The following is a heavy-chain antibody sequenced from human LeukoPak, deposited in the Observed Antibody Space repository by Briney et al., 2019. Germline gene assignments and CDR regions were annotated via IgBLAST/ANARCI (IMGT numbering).Heavy chain of an antibody. CDR3: ARERANTYYYGSGSYAYDAFDI. D-gene: IGHD3-10*01. J-gene: IGHJ3*02. Sequence: SETLSLTCTVSGGSISSYYWSWIRQPPGKALEWIGYIYYSGSTNYNPSLKSRVTISVDTSKNQFSLKLSSVTAADTAVYHCARERANTYYYGSGSYAYDAFDIWGQGTMVTVSS. CDR2: IYYSGST. CDR1: GGSISSYY. V-gene: IGHV4-59*01.